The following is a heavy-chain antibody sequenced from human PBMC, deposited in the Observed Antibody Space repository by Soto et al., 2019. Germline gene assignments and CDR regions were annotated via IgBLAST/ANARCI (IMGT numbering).Heavy chain of an antibody. D-gene: IGHD3-22*01. V-gene: IGHV5-10-1*01. J-gene: IGHJ4*02. CDR3: ARGHYDPSGYYSVYFDF. CDR1: GYSFAGYW. Sequence: GESLKISCKGSGYSFAGYWITWVRQKPGKGLEWMGRIDPSDSQTYYSPSFRGHVTISVTKSITTVFLQWSSLRASDTAMYYCARGHYDPSGYYSVYFDFWGQGTLVTVSS. CDR2: IDPSDSQT.